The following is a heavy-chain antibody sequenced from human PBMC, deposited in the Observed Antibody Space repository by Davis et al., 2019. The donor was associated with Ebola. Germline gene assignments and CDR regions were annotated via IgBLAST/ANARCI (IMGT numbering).Heavy chain of an antibody. CDR1: GGSISSYY. CDR2: LYYSGST. J-gene: IGHJ5*02. D-gene: IGHD1-14*01. V-gene: IGHV4-59*12. CDR3: ARGPGYSGIEP. Sequence: MPSETLSLTCTVSGGSISSYYWSWIRQPPGKGLEWIGYLYYSGSTNYNPSLKSRVPISVDTSKNQFSLKLSSVTAADTAVYYCARGPGYSGIEPWGQGTLVTVSS.